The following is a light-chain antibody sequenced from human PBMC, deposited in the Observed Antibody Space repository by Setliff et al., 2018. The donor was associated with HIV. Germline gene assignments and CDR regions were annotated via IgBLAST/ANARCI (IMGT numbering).Light chain of an antibody. J-gene: IGLJ1*01. CDR3: CSYAGSPLYV. V-gene: IGLV2-11*01. CDR2: DVT. Sequence: QSALTQPRSVSGSPGQSVTISCTGTSSDVGGYNYVSWYQQHPGKAPKLMIYDVTKRPSGVPDRFSGSKSGNTASLTISGLRAEDVADYYCCSYAGSPLYVFGTGTKVTVL. CDR1: SSDVGGYNY.